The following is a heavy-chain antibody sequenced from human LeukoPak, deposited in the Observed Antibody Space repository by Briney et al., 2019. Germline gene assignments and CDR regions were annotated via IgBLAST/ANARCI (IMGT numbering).Heavy chain of an antibody. Sequence: PGGSLRLSCAASGFTFTDYGTHWVRQAPGKGLEWVAFIRYDGTIKYYADSVKGRFTISRDNSRNTLYLQMNSLRTEDTAVYYCAKEGTASKPSDLDYWGQGTLVTVSS. J-gene: IGHJ4*02. CDR1: GFTFTDYG. D-gene: IGHD1-1*01. CDR3: AKEGTASKPSDLDY. CDR2: IRYDGTIK. V-gene: IGHV3-30*02.